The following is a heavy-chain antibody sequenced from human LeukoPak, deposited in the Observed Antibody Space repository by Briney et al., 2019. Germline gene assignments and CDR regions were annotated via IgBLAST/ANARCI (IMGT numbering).Heavy chain of an antibody. D-gene: IGHD3-16*02. CDR3: AKDRYYSFDY. CDR2: IYTSGSP. Sequence: PSETLSLTCTVSGGSVSSTSYYWSWIRQPAGKGLEWIGRIYTSGSPDFNPSLKSRVTISLDTSKKQFSLKLSSVTAADTAVYYCAKDRYYSFDYWGQGTLVTVSS. V-gene: IGHV4-61*02. CDR1: GGSVSSTSYY. J-gene: IGHJ4*02.